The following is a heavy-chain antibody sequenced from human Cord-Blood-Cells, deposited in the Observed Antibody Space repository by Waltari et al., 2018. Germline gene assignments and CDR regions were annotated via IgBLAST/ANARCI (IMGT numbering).Heavy chain of an antibody. CDR2: IEYSGST. CDR3: ARGYSSSWYWFDP. CDR1: VGSISSYF. J-gene: IGHJ5*02. D-gene: IGHD6-13*01. V-gene: IGHV4-59*01. Sequence: VQLQESGPGLVKPSETLSLTCTVSVGSISSYFWSCIRQPPGKGLEWIGYIEYSGSTNYNPSIKSRVTISVDTSKNQFSLKLSSVTAADTAVYYCARGYSSSWYWFDPWGQGTLVTVSS.